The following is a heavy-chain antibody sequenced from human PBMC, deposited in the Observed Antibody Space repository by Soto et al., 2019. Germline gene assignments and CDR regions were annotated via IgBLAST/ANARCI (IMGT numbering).Heavy chain of an antibody. CDR3: ARGGGCSSTSCYLSYYYYGMDV. Sequence: GGSLRLSCAASGFTFSTYAMSWVRQAPGKGLEWVSSISSSSSYIYYADSVKGRFTISRDNAKNSLYLQMSSLRAEDTAVYYCARGGGCSSTSCYLSYYYYGMDVWGQGITVTVSS. CDR2: ISSSSSYI. D-gene: IGHD2-2*01. V-gene: IGHV3-21*01. J-gene: IGHJ6*02. CDR1: GFTFSTYA.